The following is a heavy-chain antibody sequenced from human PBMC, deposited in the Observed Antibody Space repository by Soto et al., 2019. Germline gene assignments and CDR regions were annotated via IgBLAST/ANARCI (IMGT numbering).Heavy chain of an antibody. V-gene: IGHV4-31*03. J-gene: IGHJ5*02. CDR3: ARSLWFGEFNWFDP. Sequence: PSETLSLTCTVPGGSISSGGYYWSWIRQHPGKGLEWIGYIYYSGSTYYNPSLKSRVTISVDTSKNQFSLKLSSVTAADTAVYYCARSLWFGEFNWFDPWGQGTLVTVSS. CDR1: GGSISSGGYY. CDR2: IYYSGST. D-gene: IGHD3-10*01.